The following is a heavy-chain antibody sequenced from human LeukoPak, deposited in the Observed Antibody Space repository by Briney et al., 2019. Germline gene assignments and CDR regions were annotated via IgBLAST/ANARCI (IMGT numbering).Heavy chain of an antibody. D-gene: IGHD2-2*01. CDR2: INKHGTEK. J-gene: IGHJ6*04. V-gene: IGHV3-7*01. CDR1: EFTSSSFW. Sequence: GGSLRLSCAASEFTSSSFWMSWVRRPPGKGLEWVANINKHGTEKEYVDSVKGRFSIFRYNAKNSVFLQMNSLRVEDTAVYYCPIFPGVVPGNLLLWGEGTTVIVSS. CDR3: PIFPGVVPGNLLL.